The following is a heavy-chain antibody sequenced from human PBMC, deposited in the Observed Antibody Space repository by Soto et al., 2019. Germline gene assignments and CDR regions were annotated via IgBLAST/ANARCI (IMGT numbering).Heavy chain of an antibody. J-gene: IGHJ4*02. D-gene: IGHD2-21*02. CDR2: ISAYNGNT. V-gene: IGHV1-18*01. CDR1: GYTFTSYG. Sequence: QVQLVQSGAEVKKPGASVKVSCKASGYTFTSYGISWVRQAPGQGLEWMGWISAYNGNTNYAQKLQGRVPMTTDTSTSTAYRELRSLRSDDTAVYYCARDRGAVLVTAILIDYWGQGTLVTVSS. CDR3: ARDRGAVLVTAILIDY.